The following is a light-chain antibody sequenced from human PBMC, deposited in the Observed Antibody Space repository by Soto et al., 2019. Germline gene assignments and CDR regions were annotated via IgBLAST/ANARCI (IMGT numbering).Light chain of an antibody. J-gene: IGKJ1*01. Sequence: DIVMTQSPATLSVSPGDRATLSCRAGQSFVTHFAWYQHKPGQAPRLLIYGPSTRATGIPARFSGSGSGTEVTLTISGLQPEDSAVYYCQQYNNWPTFGQGTKVEVK. CDR2: GPS. CDR3: QQYNNWPT. V-gene: IGKV3D-15*01. CDR1: QSFVTH.